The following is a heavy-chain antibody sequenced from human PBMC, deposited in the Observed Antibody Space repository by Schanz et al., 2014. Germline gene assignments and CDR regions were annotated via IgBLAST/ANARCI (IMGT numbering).Heavy chain of an antibody. Sequence: QVQLVESGGGLVKPGGSLRLSCSASGFTFSDYFMTWVRQAPGKGLEWLSYISSSGTSTYYADSVKGRFTISRDNAKNSLYLQTINLRAEDTAFYYCARDRQQLVGRIGYYYGMDVWGQGTTVTVSS. CDR3: ARDRQQLVGRIGYYYGMDV. CDR1: GFTFSDYF. J-gene: IGHJ6*02. V-gene: IGHV3-11*01. CDR2: ISSSGTST. D-gene: IGHD6-13*01.